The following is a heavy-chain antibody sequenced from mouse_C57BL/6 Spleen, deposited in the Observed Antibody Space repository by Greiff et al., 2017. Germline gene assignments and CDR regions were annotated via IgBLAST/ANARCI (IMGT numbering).Heavy chain of an antibody. CDR2: IYIGNGDT. CDR1: GYTFTSYG. D-gene: IGHD2-2*01. V-gene: IGHV1-58*01. Sequence: VQLKQSGAELVRPGSSVKMSCKTSGYTFTSYGINWVKQRPGQGLEWIGYIYIGNGDTEYNEKFKGKATLTSDTSSSTAYMQLSSLTSEDSAIYFCARAWLEVQYYYDDWGQGTTLTVSS. CDR3: ARAWLEVQYYYDD. J-gene: IGHJ2*01.